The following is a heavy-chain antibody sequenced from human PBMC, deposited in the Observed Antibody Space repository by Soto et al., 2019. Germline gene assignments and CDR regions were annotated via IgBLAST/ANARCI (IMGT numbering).Heavy chain of an antibody. CDR1: GGSISSGDYY. J-gene: IGHJ6*02. Sequence: SETLSLTCTVSGGSISSGDYYWSWIRQPPGKGLEWIGYIYYSGSTYYNPSLKSRVTISVDTSKNQFSLKLSSVTAADTAVYYCARDLGITGIHAYHYGMDVWGQGTTVTVSS. CDR2: IYYSGST. D-gene: IGHD1-20*01. V-gene: IGHV4-30-4*01. CDR3: ARDLGITGIHAYHYGMDV.